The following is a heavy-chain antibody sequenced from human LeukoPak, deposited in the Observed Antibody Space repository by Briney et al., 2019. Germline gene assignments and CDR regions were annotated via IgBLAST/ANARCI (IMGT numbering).Heavy chain of an antibody. CDR1: GFTFSSYA. D-gene: IGHD3-3*01. CDR3: ARVVTYDFWSGYYPPNWFDP. V-gene: IGHV3-30-3*01. J-gene: IGHJ5*02. Sequence: GGSLRLSCAASGFTFSSYAMHWVRQVPGKGLEWVAVISYDGSNKYYADSVKGLFTISRDNSKNTLYLQMNSLRAEDTAVYYCARVVTYDFWSGYYPPNWFDPWGQGTLVTVSS. CDR2: ISYDGSNK.